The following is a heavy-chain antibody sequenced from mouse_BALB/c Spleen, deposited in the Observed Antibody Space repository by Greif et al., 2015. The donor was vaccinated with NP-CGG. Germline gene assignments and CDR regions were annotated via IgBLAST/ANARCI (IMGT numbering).Heavy chain of an antibody. CDR3: TRGGDRYAMDY. CDR2: ISSGGSYT. Sequence: EVMLVESGGGLVKPGGSLKLSCAAPGFTFSSYTMSWVRQTPEKRLEWVATISSGGSYTYYPDSVKGRFTISRDNAKNTLYLQMSSLKSEDTAMYYCTRGGDRYAMDYWGQGTSVTVSS. CDR1: GFTFSSYT. J-gene: IGHJ4*01. V-gene: IGHV5-6-4*01.